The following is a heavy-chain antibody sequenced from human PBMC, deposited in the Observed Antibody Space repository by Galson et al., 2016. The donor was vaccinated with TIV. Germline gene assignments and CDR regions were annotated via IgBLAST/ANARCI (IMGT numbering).Heavy chain of an antibody. V-gene: IGHV3-30*02. Sequence: SLRLSCAASGYSFSAFGMHWVRQAPGKGLELVAYIRSDGFAQNYADSVKGRFTVSRDNSKNTVYLEMNSLRTEDTAVYYCVRDICTSVDCDPFDYWGQGTQVTVSS. CDR1: GYSFSAFG. D-gene: IGHD2-8*02. CDR3: VRDICTSVDCDPFDY. J-gene: IGHJ4*02. CDR2: IRSDGFAQ.